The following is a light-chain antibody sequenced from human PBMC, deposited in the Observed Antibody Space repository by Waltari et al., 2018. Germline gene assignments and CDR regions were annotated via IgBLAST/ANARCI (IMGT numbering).Light chain of an antibody. CDR1: QSLGHRDGSTY. J-gene: IGKJ1*01. CDR2: KIS. V-gene: IGKV2-24*01. Sequence: VVITQTQLPSPFTLVQPAPISCRSSQSLGHRDGSTYFSWLQQRPGQPPRLLIYKISNRFSVVPDRFSGSGAETDFTLTISRVEPEDVGIDYCMQSTHLPWTFGQGTKVEIK. CDR3: MQSTHLPWT.